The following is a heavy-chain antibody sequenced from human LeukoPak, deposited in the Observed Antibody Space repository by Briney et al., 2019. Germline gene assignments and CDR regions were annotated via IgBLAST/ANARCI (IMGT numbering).Heavy chain of an antibody. J-gene: IGHJ4*02. CDR2: IYYSGST. D-gene: IGHD5-18*01. CDR3: ARLYPRGYSYPVWYYFDY. Sequence: SETLSLTCTVSGGSINSYYWSWIRQPPGKGLEWIGYIYYSGSTNYNPSLKSRVTISVDTSKNQFSLKLSSVTAADTAVYYCARLYPRGYSYPVWYYFDYWGQGTLVTVSS. CDR1: GGSINSYY. V-gene: IGHV4-59*12.